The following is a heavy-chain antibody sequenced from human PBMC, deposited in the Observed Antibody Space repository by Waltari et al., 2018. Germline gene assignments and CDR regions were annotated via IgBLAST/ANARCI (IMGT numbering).Heavy chain of an antibody. CDR2: IRYDGSNK. CDR3: AKGAPSGYCSSTSCLIN. V-gene: IGHV3-30*02. J-gene: IGHJ4*02. D-gene: IGHD2-2*01. Sequence: QVQLVESGGGVVQPGGSLRLSCAASGFTFSSYGMHWVRKAPGKGLEWVAFIRYDGSNKYYADSVKGRFTISRDNSKNTLYLQMNSLRAEDTAVYYCAKGAPSGYCSSTSCLINWGQGTLVTVSS. CDR1: GFTFSSYG.